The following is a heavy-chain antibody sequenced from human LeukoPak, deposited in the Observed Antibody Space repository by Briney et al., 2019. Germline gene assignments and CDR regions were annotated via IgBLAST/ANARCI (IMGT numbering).Heavy chain of an antibody. J-gene: IGHJ3*02. CDR3: ARGASYDSDDAFDI. CDR2: IYTSGST. CDR1: GGSINSGNYY. V-gene: IGHV4-61*02. Sequence: PSQTLSLTCTVSGGSINSGNYYWSWIRQPARKGLEWIGRIYTSGSTNSHPSLRTRVTISVDTSRNQFSLKLSSVTAADTAVYYCARGASYDSDDAFDIWGQGTMVTVSS. D-gene: IGHD3-3*01.